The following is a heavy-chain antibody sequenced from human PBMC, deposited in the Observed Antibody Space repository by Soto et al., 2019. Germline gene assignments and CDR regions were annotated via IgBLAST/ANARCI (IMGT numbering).Heavy chain of an antibody. CDR1: GFSFSNYN. V-gene: IGHV3-48*02. CDR2: ITDSSDTV. J-gene: IGHJ4*02. D-gene: IGHD3-3*01. Sequence: PGGSLRLSCVASGFSFSNYNMNCVRQAPGKGLEWVCYITDSSDTVHYADSVRGRFTISRDNAESSLYLQMNSLRDEDTAVYFCARDFGHGYYLDYWGRGTLVTVSS. CDR3: ARDFGHGYYLDY.